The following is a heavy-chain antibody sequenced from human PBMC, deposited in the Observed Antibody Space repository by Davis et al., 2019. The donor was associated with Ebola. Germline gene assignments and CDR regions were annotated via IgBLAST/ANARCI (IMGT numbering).Heavy chain of an antibody. CDR2: IYYSGST. D-gene: IGHD1-14*01. J-gene: IGHJ6*02. V-gene: IGHV4-59*01. Sequence: MPGGSLRLSCTVSGGSISSYYWSWIRQPPGKGLEWIGYIYYSGSTNYNPSLKSRVTISVDTSKNQFSLKLSSVTAADTAVYYCAREREYLSKGDGRYYYYYGMDVWGQGTTVTVSS. CDR1: GGSISSYY. CDR3: AREREYLSKGDGRYYYYYGMDV.